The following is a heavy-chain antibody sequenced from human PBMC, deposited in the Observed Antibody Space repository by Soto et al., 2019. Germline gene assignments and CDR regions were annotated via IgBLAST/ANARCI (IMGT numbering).Heavy chain of an antibody. CDR2: MYYSETT. CDR1: GASINDFY. J-gene: IGHJ5*02. V-gene: IGHV4-59*01. Sequence: SETLSLTCTVSGASINDFYWSWIRQTPGKGLEWVGFMYYSETTKYNPSLKGRVNMSLDTSKNQVSLHLKSVTAADTAVYYCAAANNSTWYKLEYKWFDACGQGTQVTVSS. CDR3: AAANNSTWYKLEYKWFDA. D-gene: IGHD6-13*01.